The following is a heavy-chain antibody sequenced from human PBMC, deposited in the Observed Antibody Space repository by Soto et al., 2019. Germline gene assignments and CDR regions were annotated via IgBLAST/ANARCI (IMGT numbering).Heavy chain of an antibody. Sequence: SETLSLTCTVPGDSISSRGYYWSWIRQHPGKGLEWIGYIYYSGSTYYNPSLKSRVTISVDTSKNQFSLKLSSVTAADTAVYYCASAPFYDYIWGSYRVLAFDIWGQGTMVT. CDR2: IYYSGST. V-gene: IGHV4-31*03. D-gene: IGHD3-16*02. CDR1: GDSISSRGYY. CDR3: ASAPFYDYIWGSYRVLAFDI. J-gene: IGHJ3*02.